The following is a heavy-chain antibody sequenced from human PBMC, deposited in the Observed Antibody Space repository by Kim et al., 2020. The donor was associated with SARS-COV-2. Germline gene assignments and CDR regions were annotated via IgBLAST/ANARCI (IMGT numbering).Heavy chain of an antibody. CDR3: ARQTYNWFDP. CDR2: T. J-gene: IGHJ5*02. Sequence: TYYNPSLKSRVTISVDTSKNQFSLKLSSVTAADTAVYYCARQTYNWFDPWGQGTLVTVSS. V-gene: IGHV4-39*01.